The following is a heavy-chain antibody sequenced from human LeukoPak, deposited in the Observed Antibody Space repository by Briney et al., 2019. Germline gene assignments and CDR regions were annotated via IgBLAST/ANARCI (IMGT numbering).Heavy chain of an antibody. J-gene: IGHJ4*02. CDR2: IIGSGGST. D-gene: IGHD6-13*01. CDR3: AKVPHIAAAGTHFDY. Sequence: PGGSLRLSCAASGFTFSSYAMSWVRQAPGKGLEWVSAIIGSGGSTYYADSVKGRFTISRDNSKNTLYLQMNSLRAEDTAVYYCAKVPHIAAAGTHFDYWGQGTLVTVSS. V-gene: IGHV3-23*01. CDR1: GFTFSSYA.